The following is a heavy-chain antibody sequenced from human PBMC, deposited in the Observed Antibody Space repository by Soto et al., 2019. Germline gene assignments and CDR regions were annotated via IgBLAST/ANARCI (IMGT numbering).Heavy chain of an antibody. CDR1: TETFNNYG. V-gene: IGHV1-18*04. D-gene: IGHD3-3*02. Sequence: QVPLVQSGAEVRKPGASVRVSCKASTETFNNYGIAWVRQAPGQGLEWMGWISTYNGNTYYAQKFQGRVTMTTDTSTSTAYMELRSLKSDDTAVYYCARDSEWLTLAYWGQGTLVTVSS. CDR2: ISTYNGNT. CDR3: ARDSEWLTLAY. J-gene: IGHJ4*02.